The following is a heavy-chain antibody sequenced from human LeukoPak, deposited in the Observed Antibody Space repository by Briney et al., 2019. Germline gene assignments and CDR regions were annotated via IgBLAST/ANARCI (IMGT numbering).Heavy chain of an antibody. J-gene: IGHJ4*02. V-gene: IGHV3-21*01. CDR2: ISSSSDYR. D-gene: IGHD5-24*01. CDR1: GFIFSDYG. CDR3: APFSGVGYNFAY. Sequence: PGGSLRLSCAASGFIFSDYGMNWVRQAPGKGLEWVSSISSSSDYRYYTDSVKGRFTISGDNAKNSLYLQMNSLEAEDTAVYYCAPFSGVGYNFAYWGQGTLVTVSS.